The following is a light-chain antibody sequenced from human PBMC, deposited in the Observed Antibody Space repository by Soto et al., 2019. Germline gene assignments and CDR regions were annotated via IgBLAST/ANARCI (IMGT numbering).Light chain of an antibody. Sequence: DIQMTQSPSTLSASVGDRVTITCRASQSISPWLAWYQQKPGKVPSLLIYKASNLESGVPSRFSGSGSGTEFTLTISSLQPDDFATYYCLQYNSDPRTFGQGTRVEIK. CDR3: LQYNSDPRT. CDR1: QSISPW. CDR2: KAS. J-gene: IGKJ1*01. V-gene: IGKV1-5*03.